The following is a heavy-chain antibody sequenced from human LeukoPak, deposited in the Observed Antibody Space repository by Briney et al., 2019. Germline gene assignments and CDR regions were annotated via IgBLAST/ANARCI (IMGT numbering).Heavy chain of an antibody. J-gene: IGHJ4*02. Sequence: PGGSLRLSCAASGFTFSSYAMSWVRQAPGKGLEWVSAISGSGGSTYYADSVKGRFTISRDNSKNTPYLQMNSLRAEGTAVYYCAKDRWQWLVLFDYWGQGTLVTVSS. D-gene: IGHD6-19*01. CDR3: AKDRWQWLVLFDY. CDR1: GFTFSSYA. V-gene: IGHV3-23*01. CDR2: ISGSGGST.